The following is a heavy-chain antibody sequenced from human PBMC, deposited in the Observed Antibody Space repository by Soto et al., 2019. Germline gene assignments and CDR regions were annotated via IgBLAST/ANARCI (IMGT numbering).Heavy chain of an antibody. CDR1: GFTVSSNY. CDR2: IYSGGST. Sequence: GGSLRLSCAASGFTVSSNYVSWVRQAPGKGLEWVSVIYSGGSTYYADSVKGRFTISRDNSKNTLYLQMNSLRAEDTAVYYCARGVHYYDSSGYYYFDYWGQRTLVTVSS. CDR3: ARGVHYYDSSGYYYFDY. V-gene: IGHV3-53*01. D-gene: IGHD3-22*01. J-gene: IGHJ4*02.